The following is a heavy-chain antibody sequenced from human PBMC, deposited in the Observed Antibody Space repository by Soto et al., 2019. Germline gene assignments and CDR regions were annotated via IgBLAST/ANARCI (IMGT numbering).Heavy chain of an antibody. J-gene: IGHJ4*02. V-gene: IGHV3-23*01. CDR3: AKEPYSSFVLGTFHY. CDR2: SSGSGGTT. D-gene: IGHD6-19*01. Sequence: GGSLRLSCAASGFTFKSYAMSWVRQPPGKGLEWVSGSSGSGGTTYHADTVKGRFTISRDNSKNTLYLQMNSLRVEDTAVYYCAKEPYSSFVLGTFHYWGQGALVTVSS. CDR1: GFTFKSYA.